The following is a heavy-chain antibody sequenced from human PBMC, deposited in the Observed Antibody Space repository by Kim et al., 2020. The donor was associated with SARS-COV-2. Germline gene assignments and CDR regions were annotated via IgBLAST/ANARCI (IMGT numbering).Heavy chain of an antibody. J-gene: IGHJ1*01. D-gene: IGHD2-21*02. CDR1: GFTFSSYA. CDR2: ISVSGGST. Sequence: GGSLRLSCAASGFTFSSYAMSWVRQAPGKGLEWVSAISVSGGSTYYADSVEGRFTISRDNSKNTLYLQMNSLRAEDTAVYYCAKSPSCGGDCYSGNFQHWGQGTLVTVSS. V-gene: IGHV3-23*01. CDR3: AKSPSCGGDCYSGNFQH.